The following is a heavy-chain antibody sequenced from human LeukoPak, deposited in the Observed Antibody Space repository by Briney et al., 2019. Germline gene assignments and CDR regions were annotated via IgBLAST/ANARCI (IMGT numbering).Heavy chain of an antibody. CDR2: IYYSGST. Sequence: PSETLSLTCTVSGGSISSYYWSWIRQPPGKGLEWIGYIYYSGSTNYNPSLKSRVTISVDTSKNQFSLKLSSVTTADTAVYYCARWDRAFDIWGQGTMVTVSS. CDR3: ARWDRAFDI. D-gene: IGHD1-26*01. V-gene: IGHV4-59*01. CDR1: GGSISSYY. J-gene: IGHJ3*02.